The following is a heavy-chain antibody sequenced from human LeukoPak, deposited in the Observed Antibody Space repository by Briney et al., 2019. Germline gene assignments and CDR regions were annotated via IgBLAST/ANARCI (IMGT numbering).Heavy chain of an antibody. Sequence: GGSLRLSCIASGFTFSNAWMTWVRQAPGKGLEWVASINRDGSGKYYVDSVRGRFTISRDNAKNSLYLQVNSLRVEDTAVYYCARVQTATTNWFDPWGQGTLVTASS. CDR2: INRDGSGK. CDR1: GFTFSNAW. D-gene: IGHD1-1*01. V-gene: IGHV3-7*04. J-gene: IGHJ5*02. CDR3: ARVQTATTNWFDP.